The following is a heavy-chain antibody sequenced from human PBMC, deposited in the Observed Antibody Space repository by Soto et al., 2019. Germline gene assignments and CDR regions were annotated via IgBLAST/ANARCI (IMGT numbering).Heavy chain of an antibody. CDR2: IDLDIGDT. J-gene: IGHJ4*02. Sequence: ASVKVSCKASGHTFTGHHMHWVRQAPGQGLEWMGLIDLDIGDTKYAQKFQGRVTSTSDTSITTAYMELRGLRSDDTAVYYCGLEPTGTGGFDYWGQGTLVTVSS. CDR1: GHTFTGHH. V-gene: IGHV1-2*02. D-gene: IGHD7-27*01. CDR3: GLEPTGTGGFDY.